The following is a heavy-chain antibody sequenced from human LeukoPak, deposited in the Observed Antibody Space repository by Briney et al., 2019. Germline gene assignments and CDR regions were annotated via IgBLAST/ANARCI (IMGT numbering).Heavy chain of an antibody. CDR2: IYYSGST. V-gene: IGHV4-59*08. CDR3: ASSLVDSSGYYYMNNYFDY. J-gene: IGHJ4*02. D-gene: IGHD3-22*01. Sequence: SETLSLTCTVSGGSISSYYWSWIRQPPGKGLEWIGYIYYSGSTNYNPSLKSRVTISVDTSKNQFSLKLSSVTAADTAVYYCASSLVDSSGYYYMNNYFDYWGQGTLVTVSS. CDR1: GGSISSYY.